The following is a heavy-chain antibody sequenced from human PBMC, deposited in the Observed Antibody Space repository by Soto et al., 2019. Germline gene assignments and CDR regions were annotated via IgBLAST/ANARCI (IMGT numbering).Heavy chain of an antibody. CDR1: GDSFTRYA. D-gene: IGHD3-10*01. Sequence: QVHLVQSGAEVKKPGSSVKVSCQASGDSFTRYAISWLRQAPGQGPEWMGVIIVAGGTANYAQTVKGRVTITTDASTTTAYMELNSLRADDTAVYYCARDAIMVRGESDCFEIWGQGTLVTVSS. J-gene: IGHJ3*02. V-gene: IGHV1-69*01. CDR3: ARDAIMVRGESDCFEI. CDR2: IIVAGGTA.